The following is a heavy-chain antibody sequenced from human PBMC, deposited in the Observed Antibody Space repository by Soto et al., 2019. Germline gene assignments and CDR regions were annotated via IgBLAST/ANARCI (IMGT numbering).Heavy chain of an antibody. CDR2: ISAYNGNT. CDR3: ARDSGPSWFGEQVGFDP. V-gene: IGHV1-18*01. Sequence: GASVKVSCKASGYTFTSYGISWVRQAPGQGLEWMGWISAYNGNTNYAQKLQGRVTMTTDTSTSTAYMELRSLRSDDTAVYYCARDSGPSWFGEQVGFDPWGQGTLVTVSS. CDR1: GYTFTSYG. J-gene: IGHJ5*02. D-gene: IGHD3-10*01.